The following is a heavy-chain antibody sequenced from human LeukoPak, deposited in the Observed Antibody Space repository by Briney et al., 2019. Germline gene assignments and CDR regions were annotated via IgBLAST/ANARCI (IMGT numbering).Heavy chain of an antibody. CDR1: GFTFDDYA. CDR3: VKDRGVISFHYYGMDV. V-gene: IGHV3-9*01. J-gene: IGHJ6*02. D-gene: IGHD3-16*02. Sequence: GGSLRLSCAASGFTFDDYAMHWVRQAPGKGLEWVSGISWNSGSIGYADSVKGRFTISRDNAKSSLYLQMNSLRAEDTALYYCVKDRGVISFHYYGMDVWGQGTTVTVSS. CDR2: ISWNSGSI.